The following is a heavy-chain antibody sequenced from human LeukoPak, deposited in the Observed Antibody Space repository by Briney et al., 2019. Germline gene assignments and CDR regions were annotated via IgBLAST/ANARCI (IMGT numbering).Heavy chain of an antibody. CDR3: ARESSYYDSSAYYLGYGTQSYFDY. D-gene: IGHD3-22*01. CDR2: FYYSGST. CDR1: GGSISSGGYY. J-gene: IGHJ4*02. V-gene: IGHV4-30-4*01. Sequence: SETLSLTCTVSGGSISSGGYYWSWIRQPPGKGLEWIGYFYYSGSTYYNPSLKSRVTISVDTSKNQFFLKLSSVTAAGTAVYYCARESSYYDSSAYYLGYGTQSYFDYWGQGALVTVSS.